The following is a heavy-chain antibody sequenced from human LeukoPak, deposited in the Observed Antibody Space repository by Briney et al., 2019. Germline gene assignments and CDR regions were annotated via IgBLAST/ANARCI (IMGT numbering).Heavy chain of an antibody. D-gene: IGHD2-21*02. CDR1: GGSISSGDYY. V-gene: IGHV4-30-4*01. CDR3: ARDRRGGDRSLDY. J-gene: IGHJ4*02. Sequence: TSQTLSLTCTVSGGSISSGDYYWSWIRQPPGKGLEWIGYIYYSGSTYYNPSLKSRVTISVDTSKNQFSLKLSSVTAADTAVYYCARDRRGGDRSLDYWGQGTLVTVSS. CDR2: IYYSGST.